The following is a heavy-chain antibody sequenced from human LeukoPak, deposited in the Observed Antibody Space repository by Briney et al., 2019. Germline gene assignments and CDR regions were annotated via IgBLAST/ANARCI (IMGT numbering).Heavy chain of an antibody. CDR1: GGSFSGYY. J-gene: IGHJ5*02. CDR2: INHSGST. Sequence: SETLSLTCAVYGGSFSGYYWSWIRQAPGKGLEWIGEINHSGSTNYNPSLKGRVTISVDTSKNQFSLKLSSVTAADTAVYYCARQGIFCSGGSCYSSWFDPWGQGTLVTVSS. V-gene: IGHV4-34*01. CDR3: ARQGIFCSGGSCYSSWFDP. D-gene: IGHD2-15*01.